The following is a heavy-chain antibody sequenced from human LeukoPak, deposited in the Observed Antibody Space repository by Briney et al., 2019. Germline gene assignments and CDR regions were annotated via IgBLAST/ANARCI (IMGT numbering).Heavy chain of an antibody. Sequence: GGSLRLSCAASGFTVSSNYMSWVRQAPGKGLEWVSVIYSGDSTYYADSVKGRFTISRDNAKNSLYMQMNSLRAEDTAVYYCARNGAAGSWFDPWGQGTLVTVSS. V-gene: IGHV3-53*01. CDR3: ARNGAAGSWFDP. J-gene: IGHJ5*02. CDR1: GFTVSSNY. D-gene: IGHD6-13*01. CDR2: IYSGDST.